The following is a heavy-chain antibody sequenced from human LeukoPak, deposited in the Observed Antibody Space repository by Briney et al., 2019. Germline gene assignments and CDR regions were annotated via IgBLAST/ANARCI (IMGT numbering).Heavy chain of an antibody. V-gene: IGHV4-30-4*01. CDR1: GGSISSGDYY. Sequence: SETLSLTCTVSGGSISSGDYYWSWIRQPPGKGLEWIGYIYYSGSTYYNPSLKSRITISVDTSKNQFSLKLSSVTAADTAVYYCARIHMVRGAVFDYWGQGTLVTVS. J-gene: IGHJ4*02. CDR2: IYYSGST. CDR3: ARIHMVRGAVFDY. D-gene: IGHD3-10*01.